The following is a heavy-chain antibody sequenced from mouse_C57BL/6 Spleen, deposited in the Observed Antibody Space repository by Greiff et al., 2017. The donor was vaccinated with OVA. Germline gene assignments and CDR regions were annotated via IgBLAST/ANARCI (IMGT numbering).Heavy chain of an antibody. CDR2: INPNNVGT. J-gene: IGHJ3*01. CDR1: GYTFTDYN. D-gene: IGHD2-2*01. Sequence: EVQLQQSGPELVKPGASVKIPCKASGYTFTDYNMDWVKQSHGKSLEWIGDINPNNVGTIYNQKFKGKATLTVDKSSSTAYMELRSLTSEDTAVYYCARKGDGYEAWFAYWGQGTLVTVSA. CDR3: ARKGDGYEAWFAY. V-gene: IGHV1-18*01.